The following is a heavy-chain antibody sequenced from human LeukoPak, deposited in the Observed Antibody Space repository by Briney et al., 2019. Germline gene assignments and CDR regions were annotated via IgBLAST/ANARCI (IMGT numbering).Heavy chain of an antibody. CDR2: IHPGAPDT. V-gene: IGHV5-51*01. D-gene: IGHD5-24*01. CDR1: GYSFTRYW. Sequence: GESLKISCKGSGYSFTRYWIGWVRQMPGEGLEWMGIIHPGAPDTRYTPSFQRQVTISADKSISTAYLQWSSLKASDTAMYYCARGRERDFDYWGQGTLVTVSS. J-gene: IGHJ4*02. CDR3: ARGRERDFDY.